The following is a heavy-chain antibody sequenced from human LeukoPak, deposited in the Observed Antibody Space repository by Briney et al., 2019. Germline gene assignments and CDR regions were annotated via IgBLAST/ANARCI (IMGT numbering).Heavy chain of an antibody. J-gene: IGHJ5*02. V-gene: IGHV4-31*03. CDR2: IYYSGST. CDR1: GGSISSGGYY. Sequence: SQTLSLTCTVSGGSISSGGYYWGWIRQHPGTGLEWIGYIYYSGSTYYNPSLKSRVTISVDTSKNQFSLKLSSVTAADTAVYYCARTIRFLEWSDWFDPWGQGTLVTVSS. CDR3: ARTIRFLEWSDWFDP. D-gene: IGHD3-3*01.